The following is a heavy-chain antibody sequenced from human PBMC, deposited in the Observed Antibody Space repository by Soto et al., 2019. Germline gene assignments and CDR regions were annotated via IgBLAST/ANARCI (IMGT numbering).Heavy chain of an antibody. CDR3: ARAGSTMYRLHPHFDY. Sequence: QTLSLTCAISGDSVSTNSGACNWIRHSPSRGLEWLGRTFYRSRWYSDYADSVKGRININSDTSKNQFSLQLSSVTPEDTAVYYCARAGSTMYRLHPHFDYWGQGTLVTVYS. J-gene: IGHJ4*02. CDR1: GDSVSTNSGA. CDR2: TFYRSRWYS. D-gene: IGHD3-9*01. V-gene: IGHV6-1*01.